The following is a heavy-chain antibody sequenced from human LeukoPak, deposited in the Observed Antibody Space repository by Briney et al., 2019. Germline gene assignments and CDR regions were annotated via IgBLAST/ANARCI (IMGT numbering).Heavy chain of an antibody. V-gene: IGHV4-34*01. CDR3: ARGRGAVDY. Sequence: SETLSLTCAVYGGSFSGYYWSWIRQPPGKGLEWIGEINHSGSTNYNPSLKSRVTISVDTSKNQFSLKPSSVTAADTAVYYCARGRGAVDYWGQGTLVTVSS. CDR1: GGSFSGYY. D-gene: IGHD6-19*01. CDR2: INHSGST. J-gene: IGHJ4*02.